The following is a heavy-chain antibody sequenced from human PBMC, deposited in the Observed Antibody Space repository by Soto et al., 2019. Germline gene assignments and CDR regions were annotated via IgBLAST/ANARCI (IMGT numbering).Heavy chain of an antibody. CDR1: GGSVSSGSYY. Sequence: QVQLQESGPGLVKPSETLSLTCTVSGGSVSSGSYYWSWIRQPPGKGLEWIGYIYYSGSTNYNPHLQSRVTXXVXTXXNQFSLKLRSVTAADTAVYYCARDDRSGYTIRFDYWGQGTLVTVSS. CDR3: ARDDRSGYTIRFDY. J-gene: IGHJ4*02. V-gene: IGHV4-61*01. CDR2: IYYSGST. D-gene: IGHD3-3*01.